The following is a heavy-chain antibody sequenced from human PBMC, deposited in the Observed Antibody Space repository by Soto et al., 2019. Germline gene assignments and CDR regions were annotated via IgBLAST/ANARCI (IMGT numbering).Heavy chain of an antibody. Sequence: SETLSLTCAVYGGSFSGYYWSWIRQPPGKGLEWIGEINHSGSTNYTPSLKSRVTISVDTSKNQFSLKLSSVTAADTAVYYCARELLRGDPRSPNDDYWGQGTLVTVSS. D-gene: IGHD2-21*02. V-gene: IGHV4-34*01. CDR2: INHSGST. CDR3: ARELLRGDPRSPNDDY. J-gene: IGHJ4*02. CDR1: GGSFSGYY.